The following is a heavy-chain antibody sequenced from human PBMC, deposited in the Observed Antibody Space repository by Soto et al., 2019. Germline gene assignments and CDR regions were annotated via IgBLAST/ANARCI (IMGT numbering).Heavy chain of an antibody. D-gene: IGHD3-10*01. CDR3: AADGRWRRSYLGC. V-gene: IGHV3-23*01. Sequence: PGGSLRLSCTTSRFTFSTYAMSWVRQAPGKGLEWVSAISGSGGSTYYADSVKGRFTISRDNSKNTLFLQMDSLRAEDTAVYYWAADGRWRRSYLGCWGQGTMFSV. CDR2: ISGSGGST. J-gene: IGHJ1*01. CDR1: RFTFSTYA.